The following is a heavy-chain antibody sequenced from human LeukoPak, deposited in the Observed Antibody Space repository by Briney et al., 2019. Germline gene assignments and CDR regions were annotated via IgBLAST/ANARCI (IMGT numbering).Heavy chain of an antibody. D-gene: IGHD3-10*01. CDR1: GFTFSSYW. V-gene: IGHV3-7*01. CDR2: IKQDGSEK. J-gene: IGHJ6*02. CDR3: ARDLRSIWFAGMDV. Sequence: PGGSLRLSCAASGFTFSSYWMSWVRQAPGKGLEWVANIKQDGSEKYYVDSVKGRFTISRDNAKNSLYLQMNSLRAEDTAVYYCARDLRSIWFAGMDVWGQGTTVTVSS.